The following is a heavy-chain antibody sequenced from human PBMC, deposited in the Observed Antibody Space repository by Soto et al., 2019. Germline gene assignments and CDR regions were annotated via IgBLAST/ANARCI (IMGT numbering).Heavy chain of an antibody. CDR3: ARVHCSGGSCYDGY. V-gene: IGHV1-18*01. CDR2: ISAYNGNT. Sequence: GVSVKVSCKASGYTFTSYGISWVRQAPGQGLEWMGWISAYNGNTNYAQKLQGRVTMTTDTSTSTAYMELRSLRSDDTAVYYCARVHCSGGSCYDGYWGQGTLVTVSS. D-gene: IGHD2-15*01. CDR1: GYTFTSYG. J-gene: IGHJ4*02.